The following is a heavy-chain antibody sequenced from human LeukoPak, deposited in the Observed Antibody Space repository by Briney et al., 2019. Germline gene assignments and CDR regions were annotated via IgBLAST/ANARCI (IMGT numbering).Heavy chain of an antibody. D-gene: IGHD4-17*01. V-gene: IGHV3-21*01. Sequence: PGGSLRLSCAASGFTFSSYGMHWVRQAPGKGLEWVSSISSSSSYIYYADSVKGRFTISRDNAKNSLYLQMNSLRAEDTAVYYCARDHYGDFDYWGQGTLVTVSS. CDR2: ISSSSSYI. J-gene: IGHJ4*02. CDR3: ARDHYGDFDY. CDR1: GFTFSSYG.